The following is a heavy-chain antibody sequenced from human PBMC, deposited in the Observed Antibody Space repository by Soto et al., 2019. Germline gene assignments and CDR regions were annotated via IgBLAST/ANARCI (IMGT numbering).Heavy chain of an antibody. CDR3: ARDKITGLFDY. V-gene: IGHV4-34*01. J-gene: IGHJ4*02. D-gene: IGHD2-8*02. Sequence: QVQLQQWGAGLLKPSETLSLTCAVYGGSFSGYYWTWIRQPPGTGLEWIGEIKPSGSTNYNPSLKSRVTISVDTSKTQFSLKLTSVTAADTAVYYCARDKITGLFDYWGQGTLVTVSS. CDR2: IKPSGST. CDR1: GGSFSGYY.